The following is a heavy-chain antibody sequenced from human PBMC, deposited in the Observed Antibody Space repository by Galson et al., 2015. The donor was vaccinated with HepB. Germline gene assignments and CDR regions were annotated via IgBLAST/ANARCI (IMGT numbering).Heavy chain of an antibody. Sequence: SLRLSCAASGFTFSSYAMSWVRQAPGKGLEWVSAISGSGGSTYYADSVKGRFTISRDNSKNTLYLQMNSLRAEDTAVYYCAKDWFNRRGIAVAGRPYGMDVWGQGTTVTVSS. J-gene: IGHJ6*02. CDR3: AKDWFNRRGIAVAGRPYGMDV. D-gene: IGHD6-19*01. CDR2: ISGSGGST. CDR1: GFTFSSYA. V-gene: IGHV3-23*01.